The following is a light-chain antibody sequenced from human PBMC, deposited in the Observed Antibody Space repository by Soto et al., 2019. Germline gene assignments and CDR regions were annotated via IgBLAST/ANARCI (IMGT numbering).Light chain of an antibody. CDR2: GAS. V-gene: IGKV3-20*01. Sequence: EVVLSQSPGTLSLSPGERATLSCRASQSISSNLAWYQQKPGQAPRLLIYGASNRATGIPDRFSGSGSGTDSTLTISRLEPEDFAVYYCQQYGSSPIFGGGTKVDI. CDR3: QQYGSSPI. J-gene: IGKJ4*01. CDR1: QSISSN.